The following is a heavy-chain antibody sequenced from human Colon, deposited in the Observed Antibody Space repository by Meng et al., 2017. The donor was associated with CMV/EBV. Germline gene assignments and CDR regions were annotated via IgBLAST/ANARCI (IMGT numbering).Heavy chain of an antibody. Sequence: GESLKITCAASGFAFSDYYMGWMRQVPGQGLEWVSYITHSGANKFYADSVKGRFTISRDNANSSLFLQMNSLRAEDTAVYYCASHTHYAGNPPGTHNCWGQGTLVTVSS. V-gene: IGHV3-11*01. J-gene: IGHJ4*02. CDR1: GFAFSDYY. CDR2: ITHSGANK. CDR3: ASHTHYAGNPPGTHNC. D-gene: IGHD1-14*01.